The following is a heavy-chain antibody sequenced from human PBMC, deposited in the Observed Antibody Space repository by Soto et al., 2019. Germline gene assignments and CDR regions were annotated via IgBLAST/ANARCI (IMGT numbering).Heavy chain of an antibody. Sequence: SETLSLTCTVSGGSISSYYRSWIRQPPGKGLEWIGYIYYSGSTNYNPSLKSRVTISVDTSKNQFSLKLSSVTAADTAVYYCARVTGPEGGFYYYYYMDVWGKGTTVTVSS. CDR1: GGSISSYY. CDR3: ARVTGPEGGFYYYYYMDV. V-gene: IGHV4-59*01. CDR2: IYYSGST. D-gene: IGHD5-12*01. J-gene: IGHJ6*03.